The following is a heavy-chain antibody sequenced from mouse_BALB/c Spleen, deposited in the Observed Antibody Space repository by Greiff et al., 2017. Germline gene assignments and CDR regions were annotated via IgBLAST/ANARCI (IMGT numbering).Heavy chain of an antibody. J-gene: IGHJ4*01. CDR3: AREIYYGSSEAMDY. D-gene: IGHD1-1*01. V-gene: IGHV3-6*02. CDR1: GYSITSGYY. Sequence: ESGPGLVKPSQSLSLTCSVTGYSITSGYYWNWIRQFPGNKLGLMGYISYDGNHNYKPSLKNRNSITHDTSKNQIFLKLNSVTTEDPATYYWAREIYYGSSEAMDYWGQGTSVTVSS. CDR2: ISYDGNH.